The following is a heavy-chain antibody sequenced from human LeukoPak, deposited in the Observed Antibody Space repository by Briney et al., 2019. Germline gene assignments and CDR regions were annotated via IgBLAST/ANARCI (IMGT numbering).Heavy chain of an antibody. CDR1: GYTFTGYY. CDR2: MNPNSGQT. V-gene: IGHV1-8*02. Sequence: ASVTVSFKASGYTFTGYYMHWVRQAPGQGLEWMGWMNPNSGQTGYAQKFQGRVTMTRNSSISTAYLELSSLRSEDSAVYYCAREGIADTVGWFDPWGQGTLVTVSS. CDR3: AREGIADTVGWFDP. D-gene: IGHD6-13*01. J-gene: IGHJ5*02.